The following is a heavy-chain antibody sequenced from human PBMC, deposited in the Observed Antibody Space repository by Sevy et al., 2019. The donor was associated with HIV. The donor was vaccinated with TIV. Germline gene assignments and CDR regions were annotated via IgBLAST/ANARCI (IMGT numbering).Heavy chain of an antibody. J-gene: IGHJ6*02. CDR3: ARDHSIFGVVTTPYYYYYGMDV. CDR2: IGSSSSYI. D-gene: IGHD3-3*01. Sequence: AGSLRLSCAASGFTFSSYSMNWVRQAPGKALEWVSSIGSSSSYIYYADSVKGRFTISRDNAKNSLYLQMNSLRAEDTAVYYSARDHSIFGVVTTPYYYYYGMDVWGQGTTVTVSS. V-gene: IGHV3-21*01. CDR1: GFTFSSYS.